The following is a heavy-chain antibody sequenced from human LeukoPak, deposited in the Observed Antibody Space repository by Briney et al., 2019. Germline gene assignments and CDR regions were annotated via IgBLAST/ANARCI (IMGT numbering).Heavy chain of an antibody. CDR1: GFTFSNSW. J-gene: IGHJ4*02. Sequence: GGSLRLSCAASGFTFSNSWLHWVRQAPGKGLVWVSRINERGSSTSYADSVKGRFTISRDNAKNSLFLEMNSLRVEDTAVYYCARDEVATISDYWGQGALVTVSS. CDR3: ARDEVATISDY. D-gene: IGHD5-12*01. V-gene: IGHV3-74*01. CDR2: INERGSST.